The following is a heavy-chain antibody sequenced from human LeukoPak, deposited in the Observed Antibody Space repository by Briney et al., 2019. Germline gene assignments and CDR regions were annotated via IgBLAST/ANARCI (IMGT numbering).Heavy chain of an antibody. V-gene: IGHV4-38-2*02. Sequence: SETLSLTCTVSGYSISSGYYWGWIRQPPGKGLEWIGSIYHSGSTYYNPSLKSRVTISVDTSKNQFSLKLSSVTAADTAVYYCARRHYDYVWGSYRYPFDYWGQGTLVTVSS. CDR2: IYHSGST. CDR3: ARRHYDYVWGSYRYPFDY. D-gene: IGHD3-16*02. J-gene: IGHJ4*02. CDR1: GYSISSGYY.